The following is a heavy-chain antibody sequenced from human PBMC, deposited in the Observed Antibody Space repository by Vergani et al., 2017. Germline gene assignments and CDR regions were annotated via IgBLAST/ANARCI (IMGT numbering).Heavy chain of an antibody. D-gene: IGHD2-2*01. CDR1: GSTFSSYG. V-gene: IGHV3-30*03. CDR2: ISYDGSNK. CDR3: ARGAGTWYQLPRRHAFDI. Sequence: VQLLESGGGLVQPGGSLRLSCAASGSTFSSYGMHWVRQAPGKGLEWVAVISYDGSNKYYADSVKGRFTISRDNSKNTLYLQMNSLRAEDTAVYYCARGAGTWYQLPRRHAFDIWGQGTMVTVSS. J-gene: IGHJ3*02.